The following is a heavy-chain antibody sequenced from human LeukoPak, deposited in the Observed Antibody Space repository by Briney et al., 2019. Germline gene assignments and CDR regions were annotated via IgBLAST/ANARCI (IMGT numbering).Heavy chain of an antibody. CDR1: GGSVSSGSYY. J-gene: IGHJ3*02. Sequence: SETLSLTCTVSGGSVSSGSYYWSWIRQPPGEGLEWIGYIYYSGSTNYNPSLKSRVTISVDTSKNHFSLKLNPVTAADTAVYYCARIVANPDAFDIWGQGTMVTVSS. CDR2: IYYSGST. V-gene: IGHV4-61*03. CDR3: ARIVANPDAFDI. D-gene: IGHD5-12*01.